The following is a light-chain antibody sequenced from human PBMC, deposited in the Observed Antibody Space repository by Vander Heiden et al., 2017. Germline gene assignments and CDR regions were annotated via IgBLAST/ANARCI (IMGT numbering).Light chain of an antibody. CDR3: QAWDSSHYA. CDR2: QDS. J-gene: IGLJ1*01. Sequence: SYELTQPPSVSVSPGHPASITCSGATLGNKFASWYQQKPGQPHVLVIYQDSKRPSGIPERFSGSNSGNTATLTISGTQPVYEADYYCQAWDSSHYAFGTGTKDTVL. CDR1: TLGNKF. V-gene: IGLV3-1*01.